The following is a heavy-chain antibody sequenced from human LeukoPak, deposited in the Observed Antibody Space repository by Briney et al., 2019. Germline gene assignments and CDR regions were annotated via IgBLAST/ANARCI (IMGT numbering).Heavy chain of an antibody. CDR2: IYYSGST. D-gene: IGHD5-18*01. CDR3: AREGYSYGSDY. J-gene: IGHJ4*02. Sequence: PSETLSFTCTGSGFSISSYYWSWLGQRPGKGREWFGYIYYSGSTNYNPSLKRGVTISEATSKHQFSLKLGSVTAADTAVYYWAREGYSYGSDYWGQGTLVTVSS. CDR1: GFSISSYY. V-gene: IGHV4-59*01.